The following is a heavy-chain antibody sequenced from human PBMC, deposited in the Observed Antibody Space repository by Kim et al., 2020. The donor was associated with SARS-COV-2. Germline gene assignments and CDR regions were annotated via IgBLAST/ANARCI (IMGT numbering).Heavy chain of an antibody. Sequence: GSGTYYVDSVVGRFTVSKDNAEKSLYLQMNSLAAEDTAVYYCASGGWLDYWGQGTLVTVSS. D-gene: IGHD6-19*01. J-gene: IGHJ4*02. V-gene: IGHV3-7*03. CDR2: GSGT. CDR3: ASGGWLDY.